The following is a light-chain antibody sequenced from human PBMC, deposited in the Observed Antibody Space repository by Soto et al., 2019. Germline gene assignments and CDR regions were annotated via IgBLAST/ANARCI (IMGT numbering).Light chain of an antibody. J-gene: IGLJ2*01. V-gene: IGLV1-40*01. CDR3: QTYDVSLSAGI. CDR2: GNS. CDR1: SSNIGAGSD. Sequence: QAVVTQPPSVSGAPGQRVTISCTGTSSNIGAGSDVHWYQQLPGTAPRLLIYGNSNRASGVPDRFSDSKSGTSASLDISGLQAEDEADYYCQTYDVSLSAGIFGGGTKLTVL.